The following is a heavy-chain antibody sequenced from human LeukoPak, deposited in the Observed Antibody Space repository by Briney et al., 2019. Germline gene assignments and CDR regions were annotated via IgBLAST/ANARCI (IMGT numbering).Heavy chain of an antibody. CDR3: ARDSIEGNYYQLYAFDL. CDR2: IYYTGST. V-gene: IGHV4-59*02. D-gene: IGHD1-26*01. J-gene: IGHJ3*01. Sequence: PSDTLSLTCTVSGGSVSSHYWSWIRQPPGKGLEWIGHIYYTGSTNHNPSLKSRVTISVDTSENQFSLRLSSVTAADTAVYYCARDSIEGNYYQLYAFDLWGQGTMVTVSS. CDR1: GGSVSSHY.